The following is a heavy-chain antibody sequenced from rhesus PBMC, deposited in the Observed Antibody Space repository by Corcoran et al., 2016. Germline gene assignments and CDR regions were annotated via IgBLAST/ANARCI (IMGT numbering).Heavy chain of an antibody. D-gene: IGHD4-29*01. CDR3: ARDVGVATPFDY. Sequence: QVKLQQWGEGLVKPSEPLSLTCAVYGGSIRGYYWRWIRRPPGKGLEGIGNIDGNSASTNYNPSLKNRGTISKDTSKNQFSLKLSSVTAADTAVYYCARDVGVATPFDYWGQGVLVTVSS. CDR1: GGSIRGYY. CDR2: IDGNSAST. J-gene: IGHJ4*01. V-gene: IGHV4-73*01.